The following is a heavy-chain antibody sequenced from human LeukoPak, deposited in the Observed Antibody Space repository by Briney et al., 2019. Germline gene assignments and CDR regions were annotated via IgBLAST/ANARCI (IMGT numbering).Heavy chain of an antibody. Sequence: GGSLRLSCTVSGFTFSSYGMHWVRQAPGKGLEWVAVISHDGSYKYYADSVKGRFTISRDNSKKKVYLQMNSLRAEDTAVYYCAKDQGRYSFTHFQHWGQGTLVSVSS. CDR3: AKDQGRYSFTHFQH. D-gene: IGHD5-18*01. J-gene: IGHJ1*01. CDR2: ISHDGSYK. V-gene: IGHV3-30*18. CDR1: GFTFSSYG.